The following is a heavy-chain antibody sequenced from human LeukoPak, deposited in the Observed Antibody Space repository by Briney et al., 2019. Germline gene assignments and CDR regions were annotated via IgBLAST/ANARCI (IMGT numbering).Heavy chain of an antibody. CDR1: GGSVSSGSYY. J-gene: IGHJ4*02. V-gene: IGHV4-61*01. CDR2: IYYSGST. D-gene: IGHD2-15*01. CDR3: ASASRQYCSGGSCYSPIY. Sequence: SETLSLTCTVSGGSVSSGSYYWSWIRQPPGKGLEWIGYIYYSGSTNYNPSLKSRVTISVDTSKNQFSLKLSSVTAADTAVYYCASASRQYCSGGSCYSPIYWGQGTLVTVSS.